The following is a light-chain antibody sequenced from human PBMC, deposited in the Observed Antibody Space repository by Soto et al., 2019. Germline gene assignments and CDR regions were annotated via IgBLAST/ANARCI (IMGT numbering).Light chain of an antibody. V-gene: IGKV3-15*01. CDR1: QSVSRRN. CDR2: DAS. J-gene: IGKJ1*01. Sequence: EILLTQYPGTLSLSPGERATLSCRASQSVSRRNLAWYQKKTGQAPRLLIYDASTRATGISARLSGSGYGTELTITISSMKYEDFEFYECQQYNNWTWTFGHGTKVDIK. CDR3: QQYNNWTWT.